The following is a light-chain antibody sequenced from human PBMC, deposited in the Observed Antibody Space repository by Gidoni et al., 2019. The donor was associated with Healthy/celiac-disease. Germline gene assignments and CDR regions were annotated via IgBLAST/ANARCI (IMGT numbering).Light chain of an antibody. CDR1: QSISSY. J-gene: IGKJ4*01. Sequence: GDRVTITCRASQSISSYLNWYQQKPGKAPKLLIYAASSLQSGVPSRLSGSGSGTDFTLTISSLQPEDFATYYCQQSYSTATTFGGGTKVEIK. CDR3: QQSYSTATT. V-gene: IGKV1-39*01. CDR2: AAS.